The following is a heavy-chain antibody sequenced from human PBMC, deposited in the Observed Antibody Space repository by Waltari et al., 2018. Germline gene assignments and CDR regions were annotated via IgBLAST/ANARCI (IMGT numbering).Heavy chain of an antibody. D-gene: IGHD2-21*01. CDR3: ARGRATDSPNAFNV. CDR1: GGSFSGYY. J-gene: IGHJ3*01. V-gene: IGHV4-34*01. CDR2: INDEGTA. Sequence: QVHLKQWGAGLLKPSKNLSLTCDVSGGSFSGYYWHWIRQPPGKGLEWVGEINDEGTAKYKSSLKSRVTISLDMSKSQFALTLTSVTAADAALYFCARGRATDSPNAFNVWGQGTNVTVSS.